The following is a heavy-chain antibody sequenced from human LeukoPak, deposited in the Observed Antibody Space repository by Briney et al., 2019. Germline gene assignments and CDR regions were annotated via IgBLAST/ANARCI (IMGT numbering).Heavy chain of an antibody. Sequence: SETLSLTCAVSGGSISSSSWRSWVRQPPGKGLEWIGEIYHSGSTNYNPSLKSRVTISVDKSKNQFSLKLSSVTAADTAVYYCARGPRGPGGFDIWGQGTMVTVSS. D-gene: IGHD3-10*01. CDR3: ARGPRGPGGFDI. CDR1: GGSISSSSW. V-gene: IGHV4-4*02. J-gene: IGHJ3*02. CDR2: IYHSGST.